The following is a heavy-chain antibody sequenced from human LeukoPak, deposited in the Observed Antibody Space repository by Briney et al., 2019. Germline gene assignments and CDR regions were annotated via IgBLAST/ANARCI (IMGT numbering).Heavy chain of an antibody. Sequence: SETLSLTRTVSGGSISSGGYYWSWIRQHPGKGLEWIGYIYYSGSTYYNPSLKSRVTISVDTSKNQFSLKLSSVTAADTAVYYCARAVYIAAAGTVFGYWGQGTLVTVSS. V-gene: IGHV4-31*03. D-gene: IGHD6-13*01. CDR2: IYYSGST. CDR1: GGSISSGGYY. J-gene: IGHJ4*02. CDR3: ARAVYIAAAGTVFGY.